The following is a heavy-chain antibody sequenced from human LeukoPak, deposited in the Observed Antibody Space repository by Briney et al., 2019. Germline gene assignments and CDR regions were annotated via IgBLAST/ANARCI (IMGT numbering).Heavy chain of an antibody. CDR3: ARVAAEAVGVPGAIGFGWLRRDYYYMDV. J-gene: IGHJ6*03. V-gene: IGHV1-46*01. CDR2: INPSGGST. D-gene: IGHD2-2*02. CDR1: GYTFTSYY. Sequence: ASVKVSCKASGYTFTSYYMHWVRQAPGEGLEWMGIINPSGGSTSYAQKFQGRVTMTRDMSTSTVYMELSSLRSEDTAVYYCARVAAEAVGVPGAIGFGWLRRDYYYMDVWGKGTTVTVSS.